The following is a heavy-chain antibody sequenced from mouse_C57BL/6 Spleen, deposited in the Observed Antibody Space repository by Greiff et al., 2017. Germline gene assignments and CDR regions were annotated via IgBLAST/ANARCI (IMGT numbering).Heavy chain of an antibody. CDR3: ARDYGFAY. Sequence: QVQLQQSGAELVRPGTSVKLSCKASGYTFTSYWMHWVKQRPGQGLEWIGVIDPSDSYTNYNQKFKGKATLTVDTSSSTAYMQLSSLTSEDSAVYYCARDYGFAYWGQGTLVTVAA. V-gene: IGHV1-59*01. CDR1: GYTFTSYW. D-gene: IGHD1-2*01. CDR2: IDPSDSYT. J-gene: IGHJ3*01.